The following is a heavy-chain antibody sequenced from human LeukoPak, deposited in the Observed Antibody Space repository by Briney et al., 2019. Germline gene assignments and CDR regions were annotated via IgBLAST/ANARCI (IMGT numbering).Heavy chain of an antibody. D-gene: IGHD6-19*01. CDR1: GYSIISGYH. J-gene: IGHJ1*01. CDR2: IYRDGST. V-gene: IGHV4-38-2*02. CDR3: ATDEGWPTEYFQH. Sequence: PAETLSLTCSVSGYSIISGYHWAWLRQPPGTGLEWIGSIYRDGSTYYNPSLKSRITMSVDTSKNQFSLEVNSVTAADTAVYYCATDEGWPTEYFQHWGQGTLVTVSS.